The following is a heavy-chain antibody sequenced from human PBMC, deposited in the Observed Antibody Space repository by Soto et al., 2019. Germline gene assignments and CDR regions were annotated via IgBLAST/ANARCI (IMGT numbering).Heavy chain of an antibody. Sequence: GGSLRLSCAASGFTFSSYSMNWVRQAPGKGLEWVSSISSSSSYIYYADSVKGRFTISRDNAKNSLYLQMNSLRAEDTAVYYCARDWGYCSSTSCPPPWFDPWGQGTLVTVSS. CDR3: ARDWGYCSSTSCPPPWFDP. V-gene: IGHV3-21*01. D-gene: IGHD2-2*01. J-gene: IGHJ5*02. CDR2: ISSSSSYI. CDR1: GFTFSSYS.